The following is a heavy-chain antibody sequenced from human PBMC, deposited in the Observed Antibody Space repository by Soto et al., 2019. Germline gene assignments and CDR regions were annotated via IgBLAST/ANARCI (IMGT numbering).Heavy chain of an antibody. CDR2: IGTAGDT. CDR3: ARGVTYYDFWSGHEKYMDV. Sequence: PGGSLRLSCAASGFTFSSYDMHWVRQATGKGLEWVSAIGTAGDTYYPGSVKGRFTISRENAKNSLYLQMNSLRAGDTAVYYCARGVTYYDFWSGHEKYMDVWGKGTTDTVSS. J-gene: IGHJ6*03. CDR1: GFTFSSYD. V-gene: IGHV3-13*01. D-gene: IGHD3-3*01.